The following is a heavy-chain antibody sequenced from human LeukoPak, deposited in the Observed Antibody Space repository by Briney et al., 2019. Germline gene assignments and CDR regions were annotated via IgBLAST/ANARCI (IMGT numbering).Heavy chain of an antibody. V-gene: IGHV1-2*02. J-gene: IGHJ5*02. D-gene: IGHD6-13*01. CDR1: GYTFTGYY. Sequence: GASVKVSCKASGYTFTGYYMHWVRQAPGQGLEWMGWINPNSGGTNYAQKFQGRVTMTRDTSISTAYMELSRLRSDDTAVYYCARDPILTPLTRGDGSSYWFDPWGQGTLVTVSS. CDR3: ARDPILTPLTRGDGSSYWFDP. CDR2: INPNSGGT.